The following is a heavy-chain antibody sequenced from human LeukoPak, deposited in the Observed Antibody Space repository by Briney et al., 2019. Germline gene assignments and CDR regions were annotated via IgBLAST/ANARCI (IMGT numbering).Heavy chain of an antibody. CDR1: GDSISSGAYS. D-gene: IGHD2-21*01. J-gene: IGHJ5*02. V-gene: IGHV4-30-2*01. Sequence: SETLSLTCVVSGDSISSGAYSWGWIRQPPGKGLEWIVYIFHTGSTFYNPSLKSRVTISVDNSKNQFSLRLSSVTAADTAVYYCARELWFANAPGSWLDHWGQGTLVIVSS. CDR3: ARELWFANAPGSWLDH. CDR2: IFHTGST.